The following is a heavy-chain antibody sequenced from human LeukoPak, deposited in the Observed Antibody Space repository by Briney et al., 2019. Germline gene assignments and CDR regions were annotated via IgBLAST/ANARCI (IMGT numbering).Heavy chain of an antibody. V-gene: IGHV4-4*07. D-gene: IGHD2-15*01. Sequence: PSETLSLTCTVSGGSISGYYWSWIRQPPGKGLEWIGRIYSSRSTNYNPSLKSRITMSIDTSKNQFSLKLSSLTAADTAAYYCAREFLGYCGGANCYRFDNGGQGTLVTVSS. J-gene: IGHJ4*02. CDR3: AREFLGYCGGANCYRFDN. CDR1: GGSISGYY. CDR2: IYSSRST.